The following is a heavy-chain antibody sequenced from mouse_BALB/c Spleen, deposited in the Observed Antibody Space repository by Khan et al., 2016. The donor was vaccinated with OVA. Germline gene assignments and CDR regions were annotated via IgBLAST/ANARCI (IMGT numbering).Heavy chain of an antibody. CDR1: GFTFSDYY. CDR2: ISDGGSYT. D-gene: IGHD2-13*01. V-gene: IGHV5-4*02. J-gene: IGHJ3*01. CDR3: TRGYYGDPFAY. Sequence: EVELVESGGGLVKPGGSLKLSCEASGFTFSDYYMYWVRQTPEKRLEWVATISDGGSYTYYPDSVKGRFTISRDDVKTSLYLRMSSLKSEDTAMYYCTRGYYGDPFAYWGQGTLVTVSA.